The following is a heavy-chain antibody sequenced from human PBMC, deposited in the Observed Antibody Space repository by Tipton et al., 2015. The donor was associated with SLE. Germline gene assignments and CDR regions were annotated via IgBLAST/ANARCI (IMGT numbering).Heavy chain of an antibody. V-gene: IGHV4-30-2*01. CDR2: IYHSGST. D-gene: IGHD4-17*01. Sequence: TLSLICAVSGGSISSGGYSWSWIQQPPGKGLEWIGYIYHSGSTYYNPSLKSRVTISVDRSKNQFSLKLSSVTAADTAVYYCARCGGSTVTYFDYWGQGTLVTVSS. CDR1: GGSISSGGYS. J-gene: IGHJ4*02. CDR3: ARCGGSTVTYFDY.